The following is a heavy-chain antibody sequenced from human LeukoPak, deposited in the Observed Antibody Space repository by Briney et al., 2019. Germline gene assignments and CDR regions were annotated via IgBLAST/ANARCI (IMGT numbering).Heavy chain of an antibody. J-gene: IGHJ4*02. D-gene: IGHD5-24*01. CDR2: IRSDGSNK. CDR3: ASSARRDGYNYAGDY. Sequence: GGSLRLSCAGSGFSFSSYGMHWVRQAPGKGLEWMAFIRSDGSNKYYADSVKGRFTISRDNSKNTLYLQMNSLRAEDTAVYYCASSARRDGYNYAGDYWGQGTLVTVSS. CDR1: GFSFSSYG. V-gene: IGHV3-30*02.